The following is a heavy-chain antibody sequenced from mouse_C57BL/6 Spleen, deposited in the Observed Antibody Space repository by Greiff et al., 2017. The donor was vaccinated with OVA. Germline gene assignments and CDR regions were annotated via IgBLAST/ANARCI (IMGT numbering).Heavy chain of an antibody. Sequence: EVQLVESGGGLVQPGGSMTLSCAASGFTFSDAWMDWVRQSPEKGLEWVAELRNKATNHATYYAESVKGRFTISRDDSKSSVYLQMNSLRAEDTGIYYCTRSDGYLAWFAYWGQGTLVTVSA. V-gene: IGHV6-6*01. CDR1: GFTFSDAW. J-gene: IGHJ3*01. CDR2: LRNKATNHAT. D-gene: IGHD2-3*01. CDR3: TRSDGYLAWFAY.